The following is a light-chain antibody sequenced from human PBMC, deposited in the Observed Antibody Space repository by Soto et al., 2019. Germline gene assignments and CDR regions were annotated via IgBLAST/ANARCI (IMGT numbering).Light chain of an antibody. V-gene: IGLV2-8*01. Sequence: QSALTQPPSASGSPGQTVTIPCTGTSSDVGGYNYVSWYQQHPGKAPKLMIYEVSKRPSGVPDRFSGSKSGNTASLTVSGLQAEDEADYYCSSYAGSNNLVFGGGTNLTVL. CDR2: EVS. CDR3: SSYAGSNNLV. CDR1: SSDVGGYNY. J-gene: IGLJ2*01.